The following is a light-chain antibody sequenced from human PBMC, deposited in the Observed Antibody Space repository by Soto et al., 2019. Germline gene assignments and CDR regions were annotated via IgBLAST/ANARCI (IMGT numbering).Light chain of an antibody. CDR3: QQYNNWPPWT. CDR1: QSVSSN. V-gene: IGKV3-15*01. CDR2: GAS. J-gene: IGKJ1*01. Sequence: EIVMTQSPATLSVSPGERATLSCSASQSVSSNLAWYQQKPGQAPMLLIYGASTRATGIPARFSGSGSGTECTLTISSLQSEDFAVYYCQQYNNWPPWTFGKGTKVEIK.